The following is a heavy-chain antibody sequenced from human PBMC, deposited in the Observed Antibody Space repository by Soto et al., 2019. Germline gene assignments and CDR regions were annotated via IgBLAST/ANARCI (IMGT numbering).Heavy chain of an antibody. CDR2: IYYSGST. Sequence: SETLSLTCTVSGGSISSGDYYWSWIRQPPGKGLEWTGYIYYSGSTYYNPSLKSRVTISVDTSKNQFSLKLSSVTAADTAVYYCARGYSYGYYYYYYGMDVWGQGTTVTVSS. CDR3: ARGYSYGYYYYYYGMDV. CDR1: GGSISSGDYY. V-gene: IGHV4-30-4*01. J-gene: IGHJ6*02. D-gene: IGHD5-18*01.